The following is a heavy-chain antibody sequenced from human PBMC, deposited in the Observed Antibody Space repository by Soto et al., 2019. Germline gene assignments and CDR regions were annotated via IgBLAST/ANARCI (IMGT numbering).Heavy chain of an antibody. J-gene: IGHJ3*02. V-gene: IGHV1-2*02. D-gene: IGHD3-3*01. CDR2: INPATGAA. Sequence: QLHLVQSGAVVKKPGASVTVSCSASGYPVTAYYMHWVRQAPGRGLEWMGGINPATGAAKYTQTFQGRVTIARATSTSTVFMELTGPTSADTAVFYCARGGGVGVAGSAAFDMWGQGTLVTVSS. CDR3: ARGGGVGVAGSAAFDM. CDR1: GYPVTAYY.